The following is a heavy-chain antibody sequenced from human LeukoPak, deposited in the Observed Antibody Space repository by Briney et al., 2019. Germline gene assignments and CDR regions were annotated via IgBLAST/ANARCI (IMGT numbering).Heavy chain of an antibody. CDR2: ISSSSTI. CDR3: ARDHGSSPPRVSWFDY. V-gene: IGHV3-48*01. Sequence: PGGSLRLSCAASGFTFSSYSMNWVRQAPGKGLEWVSYISSSSTIYCADSVKGRFTISRDNAKNSLYLQMNSLRAEDTAVYYCARDHGSSPPRVSWFDYWGQGTLVTVSS. J-gene: IGHJ4*02. D-gene: IGHD6-6*01. CDR1: GFTFSSYS.